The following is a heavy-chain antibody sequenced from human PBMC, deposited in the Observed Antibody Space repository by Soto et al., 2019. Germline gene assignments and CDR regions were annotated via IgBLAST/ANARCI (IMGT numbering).Heavy chain of an antibody. CDR1: GYSFTSLD. Sequence: ASVKVSCKASGYSFTSLDINWVRQTAGQGLEWMGWMQPSTGRTGYAQKFQGRVTMTRDTSINTAYMELTTLTSDDTALYYCARGVSAGVDHWGQGTLVTVSS. J-gene: IGHJ4*02. CDR2: MQPSTGRT. V-gene: IGHV1-8*01. D-gene: IGHD1-26*01. CDR3: ARGVSAGVDH.